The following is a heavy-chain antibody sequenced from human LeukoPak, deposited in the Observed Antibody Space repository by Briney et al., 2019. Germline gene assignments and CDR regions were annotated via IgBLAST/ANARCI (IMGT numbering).Heavy chain of an antibody. D-gene: IGHD6-13*01. J-gene: IGHJ5*02. CDR3: AKDSSSWFDP. Sequence: GGSLRLSCAASGFTFSSYAMTWVRQAPGKGLEWVSGISGSGDGTYYADTVKGRFTISRDNSKNTLYLQMNSLRVEDTAVYYCAKDSSSWFDPWDQGTQVIVSS. CDR2: ISGSGDGT. CDR1: GFTFSSYA. V-gene: IGHV3-23*01.